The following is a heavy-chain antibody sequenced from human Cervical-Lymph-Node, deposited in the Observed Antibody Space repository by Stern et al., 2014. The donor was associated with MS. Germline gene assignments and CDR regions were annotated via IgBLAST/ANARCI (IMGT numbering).Heavy chain of an antibody. CDR1: GFSLSTSGMR. V-gene: IGHV2-70*01. CDR3: ARTPRHNWFDP. CDR2: IDWDDDK. Sequence: QVTLMESGPGLVKHTQTLTLTCTFSGFSLSTSGMRVRCIRQTPGKAREWLALIDWDDDKSYSTSLKTRLTISKDPSKNQVVLTMTNMDPVDTATYYCARTPRHNWFDPWGQGTLVTVSS. D-gene: IGHD6-6*01. J-gene: IGHJ5*02.